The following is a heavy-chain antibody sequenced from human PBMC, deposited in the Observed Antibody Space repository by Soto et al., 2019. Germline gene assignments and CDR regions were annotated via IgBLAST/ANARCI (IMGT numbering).Heavy chain of an antibody. CDR3: ARKHSLDYIRWGLDP. V-gene: IGHV1-2*02. CDR1: GYPFSDNQ. CDR2: INPKSDDT. J-gene: IGHJ5*02. Sequence: ASVKVSCKASGYPFSDNQIHWLRRAPGQGLEWMGWINPKSDDTNYAQKFQGRVTMTRDTSIDTAYLELTGLTSDDTATYYCARKHSLDYIRWGLDPWGQGTLVTVSS. D-gene: IGHD4-4*01.